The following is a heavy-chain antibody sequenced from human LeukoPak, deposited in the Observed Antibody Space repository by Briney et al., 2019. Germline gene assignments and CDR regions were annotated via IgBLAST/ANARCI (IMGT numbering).Heavy chain of an antibody. CDR3: ARDGGDLEFDY. Sequence: SETLSLTCTVSGYSISSGYYWGWIRQPPGKGLEWIGSIYHSGSTYYNPSLKSRVTISVDTSKNQFSLKLSSVTAADTAVYYCARDGGDLEFDYWGQGTLVTVSS. D-gene: IGHD3-16*01. CDR1: GYSISSGYY. J-gene: IGHJ4*02. V-gene: IGHV4-38-2*02. CDR2: IYHSGST.